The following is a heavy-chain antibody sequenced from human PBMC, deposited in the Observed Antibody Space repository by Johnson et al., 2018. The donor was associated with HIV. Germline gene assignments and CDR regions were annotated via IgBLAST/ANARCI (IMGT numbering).Heavy chain of an antibody. CDR1: GFTFDDYA. Sequence: VQLVESGGGLVQPGRSLRLSYAASGFTFDDYAMHWVRQAPGKGLEWVSGISWNSGSIGYADSVKGRFTISRDNAKNSLYLQMNSLRAEDTALYYCAKDTTFSSSHAFDIWGQGTMVTVSS. D-gene: IGHD6-6*01. CDR2: ISWNSGSI. CDR3: AKDTTFSSSHAFDI. J-gene: IGHJ3*02. V-gene: IGHV3-9*01.